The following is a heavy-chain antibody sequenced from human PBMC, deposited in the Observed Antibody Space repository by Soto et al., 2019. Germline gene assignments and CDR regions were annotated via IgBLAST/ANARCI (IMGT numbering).Heavy chain of an antibody. D-gene: IGHD2-2*01. CDR2: IYYSGST. Sequence: SETLSLTCTVSGGSISSYYWSWIRQPPGKGLEWIGYIYYSGSTNYNPSLKSRVTISVDTSKNQFSLKLSSVTAADTAVYYCGREGYCSSTSCYGDAFDIWGQGTMVTVSS. J-gene: IGHJ3*02. CDR1: GGSISSYY. CDR3: GREGYCSSTSCYGDAFDI. V-gene: IGHV4-59*01.